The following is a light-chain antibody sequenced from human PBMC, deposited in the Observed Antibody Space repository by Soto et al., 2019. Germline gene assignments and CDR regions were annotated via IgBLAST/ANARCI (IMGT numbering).Light chain of an antibody. CDR2: DVS. CDR3: CSYAVSDTFGV. V-gene: IGLV2-11*01. CDR1: SSDVGYYNY. Sequence: QSALTQPRSVSGSPGQSVTISCTGTSSDVGYYNYVSWYQQHPGKAPKVMIYDVSKRPSGVPDRFSGSKSGNTASLTISGLQPEDEADYYCCSYAVSDTFGVFGGGTKLTVL. J-gene: IGLJ3*02.